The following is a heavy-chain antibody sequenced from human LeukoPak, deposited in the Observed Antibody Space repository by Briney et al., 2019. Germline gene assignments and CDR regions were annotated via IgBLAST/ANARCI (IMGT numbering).Heavy chain of an antibody. Sequence: SETLSLTCTVSGDSISSSSYYWGWIRQPPGKGLEWIGSIYYSGSTYYNPYLKSRVTISVDTSKNQFSLKLRSVTAADTAVYYCARKYCSNWYFFDYWGQGTLVTVSS. CDR2: IYYSGST. J-gene: IGHJ4*02. CDR3: ARKYCSNWYFFDY. CDR1: GDSISSSSYY. V-gene: IGHV4-39*01. D-gene: IGHD6-13*01.